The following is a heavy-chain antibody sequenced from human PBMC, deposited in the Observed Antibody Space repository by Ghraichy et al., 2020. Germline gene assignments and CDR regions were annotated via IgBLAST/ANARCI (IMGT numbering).Heavy chain of an antibody. CDR3: ARRATLTYYAMDA. D-gene: IGHD5-24*01. CDR2: INYNSSVI. V-gene: IGHV3-48*03. Sequence: GGSLRLSCAASGFIFGSYEMNWVRQAPGKGLDWVSYINYNSSVIHYADSVRGRVTLSRDNARNSLYLQMNSLRAEDTAIYYCARRATLTYYAMDAWGDGTTVTVSS. CDR1: GFIFGSYE. J-gene: IGHJ6*02.